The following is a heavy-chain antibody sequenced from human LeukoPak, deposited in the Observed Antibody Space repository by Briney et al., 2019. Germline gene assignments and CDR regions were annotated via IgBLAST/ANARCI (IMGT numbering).Heavy chain of an antibody. J-gene: IGHJ5*02. CDR3: ARGPDYYDSSGYPA. Sequence: GGSLRLSCAASGFTFSSYGMHWVRQAPGKGLEWVAVISYDGSNKYYADSVKGRFTISRDNSKNTLYLQMNSLRAEDTAVYYCARGPDYYDSSGYPAWGQGTLVTVSS. CDR2: ISYDGSNK. CDR1: GFTFSSYG. V-gene: IGHV3-30*03. D-gene: IGHD3-22*01.